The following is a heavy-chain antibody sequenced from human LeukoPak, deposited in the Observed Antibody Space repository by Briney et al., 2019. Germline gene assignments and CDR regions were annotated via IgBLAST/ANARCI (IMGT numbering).Heavy chain of an antibody. D-gene: IGHD1-26*01. J-gene: IGHJ4*02. Sequence: PGGSLRLSCAASGFTFSSYGMHWVRQAPGKGLEWVAIISYDGSKKFYADSVKGRFTISRDSSKNALYLQTDSLRTEDTAMYYCARDGGSNRNPLYYFDYWGQGTLVTVSS. CDR2: ISYDGSKK. CDR1: GFTFSSYG. V-gene: IGHV3-30*03. CDR3: ARDGGSNRNPLYYFDY.